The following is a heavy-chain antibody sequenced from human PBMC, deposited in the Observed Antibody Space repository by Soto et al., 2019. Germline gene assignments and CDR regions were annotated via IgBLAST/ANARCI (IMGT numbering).Heavy chain of an antibody. CDR1: RFTFSSYA. V-gene: IGHV3-23*01. CDR3: AKDLTMIVVVMFDF. CDR2: ISGSGGST. D-gene: IGHD3-22*01. Sequence: VGSLRLSYAASRFTFSSYAMSWVRQAPGKGLEWVSAISGSGGSTYYADSVKGRFTISRDNSKNTLYLQMNSLRAEDTAVYYCAKDLTMIVVVMFDFWGQGTLVTVSS. J-gene: IGHJ4*02.